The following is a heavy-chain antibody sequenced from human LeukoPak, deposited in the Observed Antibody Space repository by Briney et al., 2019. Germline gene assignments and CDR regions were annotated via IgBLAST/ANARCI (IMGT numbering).Heavy chain of an antibody. CDR1: GFTLHTYN. CDR2: INNSSSYI. Sequence: GGSLRLSCAASGFTLHTYNMNWVRQAPGGGLEWVSTINNSSSYIYYADSVKGRFTISRDNDKNSLYLQMNSLRAEDTAVYYCARYGADYGDYYYYYMDVWGKGTTVTVSS. J-gene: IGHJ6*03. CDR3: ARYGADYGDYYYYYMDV. D-gene: IGHD4-17*01. V-gene: IGHV3-21*01.